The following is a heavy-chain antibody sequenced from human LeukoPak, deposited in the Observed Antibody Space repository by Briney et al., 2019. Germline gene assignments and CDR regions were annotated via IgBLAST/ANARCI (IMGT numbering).Heavy chain of an antibody. CDR2: IYYSGST. D-gene: IGHD2-2*01. CDR1: GGSIRNYY. J-gene: IGHJ4*02. CDR3: ARHQGSQRRYCSSTSCSSAFDY. Sequence: SETLSLTCTVSGGSIRNYYWSWIRQPPGKGLEWIGSIYYSGSTYYNPSLKSRVTISVDTSKNQFSLKLSSVTAADTAVYYCARHQGSQRRYCSSTSCSSAFDYWGQGTLVTVSS. V-gene: IGHV4-39*01.